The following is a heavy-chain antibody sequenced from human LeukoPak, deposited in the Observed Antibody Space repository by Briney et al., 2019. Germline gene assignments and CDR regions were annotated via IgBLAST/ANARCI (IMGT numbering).Heavy chain of an antibody. V-gene: IGHV3-53*01. J-gene: IGHJ4*02. CDR3: ARGEYSESCYSP. Sequence: GGSLRLSCTVSGFTVSSNSMSWVRQAPGKGLEWVSFIYSGSTHYSDSVKGRFTISRDNSKNTLYLQMNSLRAEDTAVYYCARGEYSESCYSPWGQGTLVTVSS. CDR1: GFTVSSNS. CDR2: IYSGST. D-gene: IGHD1-26*01.